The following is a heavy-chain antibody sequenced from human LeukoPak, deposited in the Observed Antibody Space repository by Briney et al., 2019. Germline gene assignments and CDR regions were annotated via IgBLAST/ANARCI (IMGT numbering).Heavy chain of an antibody. D-gene: IGHD2-2*01. J-gene: IGHJ3*02. Sequence: ASVKVSCKASGYTFSDYSMDWVRQAPGQGLEWMGRINPNTGGTNYAQKFQGRVTITTDESTSTACMELSSLRSEDTAVYYCARDSRAIVVVPAAMQAFDIWGQGTMVTVSS. CDR2: INPNTGGT. V-gene: IGHV1-2*06. CDR1: GYTFSDYS. CDR3: ARDSRAIVVVPAAMQAFDI.